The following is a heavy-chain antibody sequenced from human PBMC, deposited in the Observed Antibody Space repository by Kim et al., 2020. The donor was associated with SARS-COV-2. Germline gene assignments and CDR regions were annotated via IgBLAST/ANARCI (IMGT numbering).Heavy chain of an antibody. Sequence: SETLSLTCAVYGGSFSGYYWSWIRQPPGKGLEWIGEINHSGSTNYNPSLKSPVTISVDTSKNQFSLKLSSVTAADTAVYYCARGTRQWLVRGPYYYYMDVWGKGTTVTVSS. CDR2: INHSGST. CDR1: GGSFSGYY. V-gene: IGHV4-34*01. D-gene: IGHD6-19*01. CDR3: ARGTRQWLVRGPYYYYMDV. J-gene: IGHJ6*03.